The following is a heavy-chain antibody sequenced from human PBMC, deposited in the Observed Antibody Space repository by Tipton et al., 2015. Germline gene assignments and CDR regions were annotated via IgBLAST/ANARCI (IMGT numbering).Heavy chain of an antibody. D-gene: IGHD3-16*01. CDR2: INSDGSVT. Sequence: SLRLSCEASGFTFSLYWMHWVRQVPGKGLVWVSRINSDGSVTDHADSVKGRFTISRDNAKNTLYLQMNSLRAEDTAVYYCVISMITFGGHWGQGTLVTVSS. J-gene: IGHJ4*02. CDR1: GFTFSLYW. CDR3: VISMITFGGH. V-gene: IGHV3-74*01.